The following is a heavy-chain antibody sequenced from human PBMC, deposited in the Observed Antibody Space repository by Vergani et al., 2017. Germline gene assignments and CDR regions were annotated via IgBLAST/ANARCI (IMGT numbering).Heavy chain of an antibody. CDR2: IHYSENT. CDR3: ARVYYDFCSGYYTGPPNDYYYYYMDV. D-gene: IGHD3-3*01. CDR1: FNSIRNLY. J-gene: IGHJ6*03. V-gene: IGHV4-59*11. Sequence: QVQLQESGPGLVKSSETLSLTCSVSFNSIRNLYCNWIRQPPGKGLEWIGSIHYSENTNYNPSLKSRVTISVDTSKNQFSLKLSSVTAADTAVYYCARVYYDFCSGYYTGPPNDYYYYYMDVWGKGTTVTVSS.